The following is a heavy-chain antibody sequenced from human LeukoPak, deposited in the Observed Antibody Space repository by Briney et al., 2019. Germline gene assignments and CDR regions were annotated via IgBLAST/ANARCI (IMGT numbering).Heavy chain of an antibody. Sequence: GASVKVSCKASGYTFTSYDINWVRQATGQGLEWMGWMNPNSGNTGYAQKFQGRVTITRNTSISTAYMELSSLRSEDTAVYYCARGSHFWSGYYTLGHWGQGTLVTVSS. CDR1: GYTFTSYD. CDR2: MNPNSGNT. J-gene: IGHJ4*02. V-gene: IGHV1-8*03. CDR3: ARGSHFWSGYYTLGH. D-gene: IGHD3-3*02.